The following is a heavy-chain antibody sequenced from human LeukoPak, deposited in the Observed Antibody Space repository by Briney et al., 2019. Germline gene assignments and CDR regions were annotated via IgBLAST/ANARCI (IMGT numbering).Heavy chain of an antibody. J-gene: IGHJ4*02. CDR2: MNPNSGNT. CDR3: ARGGRELYSDY. Sequence: ASVKVSCKASGYTFTSYDINWVRQATGQGLEWMGWMNPNSGNTGCAQKLQGRVTMTTDTSTSTAYMELRSLRSDDTAVYYCARGGRELYSDYWGQGTLVTVSS. D-gene: IGHD1-26*01. V-gene: IGHV1-8*01. CDR1: GYTFTSYD.